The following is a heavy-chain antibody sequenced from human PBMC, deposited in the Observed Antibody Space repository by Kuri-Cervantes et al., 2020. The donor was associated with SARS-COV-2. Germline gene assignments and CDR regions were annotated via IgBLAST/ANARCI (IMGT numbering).Heavy chain of an antibody. V-gene: IGHV3-23*01. J-gene: IGHJ4*02. CDR3: AKVGLSFDY. CDR1: EFNFRYYG. D-gene: IGHD2/OR15-2a*01. CDR2: ISGSGVGT. Sequence: GESLKISCVASEFNFRYYGMYWVRQAPGKGLEWVSSISGSGVGTYYADSVKGRFTISRDNSKNTLYLQMNSLRAEDSALYYCAKVGLSFDYWGQGTLVTVSS.